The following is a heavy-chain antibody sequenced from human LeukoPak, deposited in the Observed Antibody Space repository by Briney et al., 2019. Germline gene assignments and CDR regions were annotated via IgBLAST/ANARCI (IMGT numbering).Heavy chain of an antibody. CDR3: ARTHVDTAMEWFDP. CDR2: IYHSGST. D-gene: IGHD5-18*01. Sequence: SETLSLTCTVSGYSISSGYYWGWIRQPPGKGLEWIGSIYHSGSTYYNPSLKSRVTISVDTSKNQFSLKLSSVTAADTAVYYCARTHVDTAMEWFDPLGPGNPGHRLL. J-gene: IGHJ5*02. CDR1: GYSISSGYY. V-gene: IGHV4-38-2*02.